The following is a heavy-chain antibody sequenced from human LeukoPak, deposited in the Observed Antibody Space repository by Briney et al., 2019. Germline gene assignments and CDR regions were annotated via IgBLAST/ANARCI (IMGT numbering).Heavy chain of an antibody. V-gene: IGHV3-21*01. CDR2: ISSSSSYI. CDR3: ARVVDGRVDY. J-gene: IGHJ4*02. Sequence: GGSLRLSCVASGFTFSSYWMHWVRQAPGKGLEWVSSISSSSSYIYYADSVKGRFTISRDNAKNSLYLQINSLRAEDTAVYYCARVVDGRVDYWGQGTLVTVSS. CDR1: GFTFSSYW.